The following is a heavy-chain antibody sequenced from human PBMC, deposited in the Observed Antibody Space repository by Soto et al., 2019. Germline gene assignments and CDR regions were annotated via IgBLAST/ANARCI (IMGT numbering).Heavy chain of an antibody. J-gene: IGHJ4*02. CDR2: ISKSDYT. Sequence: GGSLRLSCTVSGFAFNNYGINWVRQAPGKGLEWVSSISKSDYTYYSDSVKGRFTISRDNAKNSVSLQMDTLRVEDTAVYYCAREDSIIIPAVSDFWGQGTLVTVSS. CDR3: AREDSIIIPAVSDF. CDR1: GFAFNNYG. V-gene: IGHV3-21*01. D-gene: IGHD2-2*01.